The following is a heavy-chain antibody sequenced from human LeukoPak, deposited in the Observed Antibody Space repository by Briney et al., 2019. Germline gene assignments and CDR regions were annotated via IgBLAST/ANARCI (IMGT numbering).Heavy chain of an antibody. CDR1: GYTFNSYG. CDR3: ARVRGTALTAYPGYFDY. D-gene: IGHD2-21*02. Sequence: ASVNVSCKASGYTFNSYGISWVRQAPGQGLEWMGWISIYTGNTKYGEKFQGRATMTRDTSTSTAYLEVRSLNSDDTAVYYCARVRGTALTAYPGYFDYWGQGTLVTVSS. CDR2: ISIYTGNT. J-gene: IGHJ4*02. V-gene: IGHV1-18*04.